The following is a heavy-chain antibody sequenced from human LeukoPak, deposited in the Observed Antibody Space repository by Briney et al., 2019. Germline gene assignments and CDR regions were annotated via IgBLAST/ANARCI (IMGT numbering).Heavy chain of an antibody. V-gene: IGHV3-23*01. CDR1: GFTFSSYA. CDR2: ISGSGENT. CDR3: AKWGSGSYYKGSFDY. J-gene: IGHJ4*02. Sequence: GGSLRLSCAASGFTFSSYAMGWVRQAPAKGLEWVSTISGSGENTYYADSVKGRFTISRDNSKNTLYLQMYSLRVEDTAVYYCAKWGSGSYYKGSFDYWGQGTLVTVSS. D-gene: IGHD3-10*01.